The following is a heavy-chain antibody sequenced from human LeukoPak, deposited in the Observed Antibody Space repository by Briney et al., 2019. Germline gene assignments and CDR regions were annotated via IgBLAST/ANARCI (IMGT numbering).Heavy chain of an antibody. J-gene: IGHJ4*02. D-gene: IGHD5-18*01. CDR3: ARGNRGYSYYYDY. Sequence: SETLSLTCTVSGGSISSGGYSWTWIRQPPWKGLEWIGYINNRGSTYSNPSLKSRHTISVDTSKNQFSLKLTSLNATDTAVYYCARGNRGYSYYYDYWGQGTPVTVSS. V-gene: IGHV4-30-4*08. CDR2: INNRGST. CDR1: GGSISSGGYS.